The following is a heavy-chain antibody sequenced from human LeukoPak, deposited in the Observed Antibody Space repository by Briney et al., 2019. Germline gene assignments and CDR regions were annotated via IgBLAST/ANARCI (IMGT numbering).Heavy chain of an antibody. CDR2: ISGSGGST. CDR1: VFTFSSYA. V-gene: IGHV3-23*01. CDR3: AKDISSAENHDAFDI. J-gene: IGHJ3*02. D-gene: IGHD3-22*01. Sequence: GGSLRLSCAASVFTFSSYAISGVRHAPGQGLEWVSAISGSGGSTYYADSVKGRFTISRDNSKNTLYLQMNSMRAEDTAVYYCAKDISSAENHDAFDIWGQGTMVTVSS.